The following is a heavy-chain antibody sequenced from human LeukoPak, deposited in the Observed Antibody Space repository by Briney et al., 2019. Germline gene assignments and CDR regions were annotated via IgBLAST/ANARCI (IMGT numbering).Heavy chain of an antibody. CDR1: GYTFTSYG. V-gene: IGHV1-18*01. J-gene: IGHJ3*02. CDR2: ISAYNGNT. D-gene: IGHD3-22*01. Sequence: ASVKVSCKASGYTFTSYGISWVRQAPGQGLEWMGWISAYNGNTNYAQKLQGRVTMTTDTSTSTAYMELRSLRSDDTAVYYCARDDKYYYGSSHYAFDIWGQGTMVTVSS. CDR3: ARDDKYYYGSSHYAFDI.